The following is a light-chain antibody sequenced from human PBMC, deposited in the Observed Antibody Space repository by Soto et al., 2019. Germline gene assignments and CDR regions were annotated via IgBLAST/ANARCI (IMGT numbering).Light chain of an antibody. CDR1: SSNIGSNT. Sequence: QSVLTQPPSASGTPGQRVTISCSGSSSNIGSNTVNWYQQLPGTAPKLLIYSNNHRPSGVPDRFSGSKSGTSASLASSGRQSEDEADYYCAAWDDSLNGVVFGGGTKLTVL. V-gene: IGLV1-44*01. CDR3: AAWDDSLNGVV. CDR2: SNN. J-gene: IGLJ2*01.